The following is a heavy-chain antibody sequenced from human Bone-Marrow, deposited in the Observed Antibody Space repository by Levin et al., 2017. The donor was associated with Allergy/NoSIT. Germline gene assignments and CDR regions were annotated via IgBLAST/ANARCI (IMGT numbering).Heavy chain of an antibody. J-gene: IGHJ4*02. D-gene: IGHD3-3*01. CDR2: IKQDGTER. V-gene: IGHV3-7*03. CDR3: ARVRTGGFWSGYPDF. Sequence: GGSLRLSCAASGFNFRAYRMSWVRQAPGKGLEWVADIKQDGTERFYVDSVKGRFTISRDNARDSLHLYMNDLKAEDTALYYCARVRTGGFWSGYPDFWGPGTPVTVSS. CDR1: GFNFRAYR.